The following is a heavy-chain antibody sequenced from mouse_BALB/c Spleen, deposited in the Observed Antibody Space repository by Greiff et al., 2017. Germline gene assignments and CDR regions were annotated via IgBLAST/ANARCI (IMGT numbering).Heavy chain of an antibody. Sequence: QVQLKESGPELVKPGALVKISCKASGYTFTSYDINWVKQRPGQGLEWIGWIYPGDGSTKYNEKFKGKATLTVDKSSSTAYMQLKSLTSEDSAVYYCARSHYYRYDFAYWGQGTLVTVSA. CDR2: IYPGDGST. D-gene: IGHD2-14*01. J-gene: IGHJ3*01. CDR3: ARSHYYRYDFAY. V-gene: IGHV1-85*01. CDR1: GYTFTSYD.